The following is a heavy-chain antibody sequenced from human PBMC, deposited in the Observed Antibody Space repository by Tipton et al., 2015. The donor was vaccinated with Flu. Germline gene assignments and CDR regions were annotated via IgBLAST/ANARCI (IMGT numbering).Heavy chain of an antibody. CDR2: INHSGST. V-gene: IGHV4-34*01. Sequence: TLSLTCAVYGGSFSGYYWSWIRQPPGKGLEWIGEINHSGSTNYNPSLKSRVTISVDTSKNQFSLKLSSVTAADTAVYYCARGMGTSPPPYCSSTSCPWGQGTLVTVSS. CDR1: GGSFSGYY. CDR3: ARGMGTSPPPYCSSTSCP. J-gene: IGHJ5*02. D-gene: IGHD2-2*01.